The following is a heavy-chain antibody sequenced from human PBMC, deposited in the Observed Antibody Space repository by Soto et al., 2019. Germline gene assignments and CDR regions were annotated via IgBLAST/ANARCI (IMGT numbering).Heavy chain of an antibody. CDR3: AKDFNYYDSSGYYFDY. Sequence: GGSLRLSCAASGFTFDDYAMHWVRQAPGKGLEWVSGISWNSGSIGYADSVKGRFTISRDNAKNSLYLQMNSLRAEDTALYYCAKDFNYYDSSGYYFDYWGQGTLVP. CDR2: ISWNSGSI. D-gene: IGHD3-22*01. J-gene: IGHJ4*02. CDR1: GFTFDDYA. V-gene: IGHV3-9*01.